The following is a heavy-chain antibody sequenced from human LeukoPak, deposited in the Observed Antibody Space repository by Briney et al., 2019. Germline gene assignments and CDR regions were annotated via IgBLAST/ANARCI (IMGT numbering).Heavy chain of an antibody. J-gene: IGHJ4*02. V-gene: IGHV4-61*01. D-gene: IGHD3-10*01. CDR2: IYYSGST. CDR3: ASYYNTRWYYFDY. CDR1: GGSISSSSYY. Sequence: PSETLSLTCTVSGGSISSSSYYWSWVRQPPGKGLEWIGYIYYSGSTNYNPSLKSRITLSVETSKNQFSLKLSSVTAADTAVYYCASYYNTRWYYFDYWGQGTLVTVSS.